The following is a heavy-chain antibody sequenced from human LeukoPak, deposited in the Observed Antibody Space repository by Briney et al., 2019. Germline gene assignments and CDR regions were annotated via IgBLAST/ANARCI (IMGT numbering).Heavy chain of an antibody. J-gene: IGHJ4*02. Sequence: ASVKVSCKASGYTFTRYYVHWVRQAPGQGLGWMGWINPNSGGTNYAQTFQGRVTMTRDTSISTAYMELSRLRSDDTAVYYCASAGGDTNWDRYYFDYWGQGTLVTVSS. D-gene: IGHD1-1*01. CDR3: ASAGGDTNWDRYYFDY. CDR2: INPNSGGT. CDR1: GYTFTRYY. V-gene: IGHV1-2*02.